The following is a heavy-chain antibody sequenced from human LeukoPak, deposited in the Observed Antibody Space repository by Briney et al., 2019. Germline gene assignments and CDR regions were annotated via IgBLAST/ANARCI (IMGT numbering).Heavy chain of an antibody. D-gene: IGHD3-22*01. J-gene: IGHJ4*02. CDR3: ARARHYDSSGSNLFDY. CDR2: ISSSSSYT. V-gene: IGHV3-11*06. Sequence: PGGSLRLSWAASGFTFSDYYMSWIRQAPGKGLEWVSYISSSSSYTNYADSVKGRFTISRDNAKNSLYLQMNSLRAEDTAVYYCARARHYDSSGSNLFDYWGQGTLVTVSS. CDR1: GFTFSDYY.